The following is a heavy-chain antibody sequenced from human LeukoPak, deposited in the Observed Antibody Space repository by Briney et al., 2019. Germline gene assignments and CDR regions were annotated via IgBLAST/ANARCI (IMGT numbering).Heavy chain of an antibody. V-gene: IGHV3-30*02. Sequence: GGSLRLSCAASGFTFSSYGMHWVRQAPGKGLEWVAFIRYDGSNKYYADSVKGRFTISRDNSKNTLYLQMNSLRAEDTAVYYCARAAGKGAYFDYWGQGTLVTVSS. D-gene: IGHD6-13*01. J-gene: IGHJ4*02. CDR2: IRYDGSNK. CDR3: ARAAGKGAYFDY. CDR1: GFTFSSYG.